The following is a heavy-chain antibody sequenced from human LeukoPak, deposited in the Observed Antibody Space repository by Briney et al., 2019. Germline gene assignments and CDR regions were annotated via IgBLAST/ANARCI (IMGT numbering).Heavy chain of an antibody. CDR1: GFTFYEYG. Sequence: GGSLRLSCAASGFTFYEYGMSWVRQAPGKGLEWVSGINWNGGSTGYADSVKGRFTISRDNAKNSLYLQMNSLRAEDTALYYCARLDYYDRGTPAYWGQGTLVTVSS. CDR2: INWNGGST. CDR3: ARLDYYDRGTPAY. D-gene: IGHD3-22*01. V-gene: IGHV3-20*04. J-gene: IGHJ4*02.